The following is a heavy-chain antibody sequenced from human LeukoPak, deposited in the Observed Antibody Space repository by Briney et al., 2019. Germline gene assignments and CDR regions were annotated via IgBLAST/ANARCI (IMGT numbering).Heavy chain of an antibody. Sequence: PSETLSLTCTVSGGSISSGGYYWSWIRQHPGKGLEWIGYIYYSGSTYYNPSLKSRVTISVDTSKNQFSLKLSSVTAADAAVYYCAREYRDNWFDPWGQGTLVTVSS. CDR3: AREYRDNWFDP. CDR2: IYYSGST. V-gene: IGHV4-31*03. D-gene: IGHD1-14*01. J-gene: IGHJ5*02. CDR1: GGSISSGGYY.